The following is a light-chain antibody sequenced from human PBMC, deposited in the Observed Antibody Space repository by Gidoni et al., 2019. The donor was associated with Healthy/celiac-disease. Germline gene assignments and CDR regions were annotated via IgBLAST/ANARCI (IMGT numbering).Light chain of an antibody. CDR2: GNS. V-gene: IGLV1-40*01. CDR3: QSYDSSLSGVV. J-gene: IGLJ2*01. Sequence: QSVLTQPPSVSGAPGQRVTISCTWSSSNIGAGYDVHWYQQLPGTAPKLLIYGNSNRPAGFPDRFSGSKSGTSASLAITGLQAEDEADYYCQSYDSSLSGVVFGGGTKLTVL. CDR1: SSNIGAGYD.